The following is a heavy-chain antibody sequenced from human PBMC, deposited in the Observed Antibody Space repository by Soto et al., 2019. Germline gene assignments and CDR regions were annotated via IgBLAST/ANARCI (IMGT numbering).Heavy chain of an antibody. CDR2: ISAYNGNT. CDR3: ARGEVFGVVPYYYYYYGMDV. D-gene: IGHD3-3*01. J-gene: IGHJ6*02. CDR1: GYTFTSYG. V-gene: IGHV1-18*01. Sequence: ASVKVSCKASGYTFTSYGISWVRQAPGQGLEWMGWISAYNGNTNYAQKLQGRVTMTTDTSTSTAYMELRSLRSDDTAVYYCARGEVFGVVPYYYYYYGMDVWGQGTTVTVS.